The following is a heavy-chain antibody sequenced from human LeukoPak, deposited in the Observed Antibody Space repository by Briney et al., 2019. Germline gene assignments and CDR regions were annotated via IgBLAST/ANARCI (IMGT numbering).Heavy chain of an antibody. Sequence: PGGSLRLSCAASGFTLTSYWMNWVRQAPGKGLEWVGNIKPDGSQTYYVDSVKGRFTISRDNAKNSVSLQLNSLRAEDTAVYFCVRSIDAWGQGTLVTVSS. V-gene: IGHV3-7*03. CDR1: GFTLTSYW. J-gene: IGHJ5*02. D-gene: IGHD3-3*01. CDR2: IKPDGSQT. CDR3: VRSIDA.